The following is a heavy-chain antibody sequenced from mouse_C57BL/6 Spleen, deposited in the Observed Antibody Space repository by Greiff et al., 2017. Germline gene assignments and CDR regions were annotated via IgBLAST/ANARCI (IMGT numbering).Heavy chain of an antibody. Sequence: EVMLVESGGGLVKPGGSLKLSCAASGFTFSSYAMSWVRQTPEKRLEWVATISDGGSYTYYPDNVKGRFTISRDNAKNNLYLQMSHLKAEDTAMYYCVGDPFAYWGQGTLVTVSA. CDR2: ISDGGSYT. CDR3: VGDPFAY. CDR1: GFTFSSYA. V-gene: IGHV5-4*03. J-gene: IGHJ3*01.